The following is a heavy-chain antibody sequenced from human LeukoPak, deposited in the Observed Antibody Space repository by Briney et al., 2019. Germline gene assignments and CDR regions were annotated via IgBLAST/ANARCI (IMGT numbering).Heavy chain of an antibody. CDR1: GFTFSSYA. CDR3: ARAMYSGSYGAGY. D-gene: IGHD1-26*01. J-gene: IGHJ4*02. CDR2: ISYDGSNK. V-gene: IGHV3-30*01. Sequence: GGSLRLSCAASGFTFSSYAMHWVRQAPGKGLEWVAVISYDGSNKYYADSVKGRFTISRDNSKNTLYLQMNSLRAEDTAVYYCARAMYSGSYGAGYWGQGTLVTVSS.